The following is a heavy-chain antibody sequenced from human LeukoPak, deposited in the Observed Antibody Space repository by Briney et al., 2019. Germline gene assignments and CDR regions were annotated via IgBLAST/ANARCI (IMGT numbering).Heavy chain of an antibody. V-gene: IGHV1-18*01. CDR1: GYTFTSHG. D-gene: IGHD5-12*01. Sequence: ASAKVSCKASGYTFTSHGLSWARQAPGQGLEWMGWISIYSGNTNYAQKFQDRISMTTDTSTSTAYMELSSLRSEDTAVYYCARGGYGQDAFDIWGQGTMVTVSS. J-gene: IGHJ3*02. CDR2: ISIYSGNT. CDR3: ARGGYGQDAFDI.